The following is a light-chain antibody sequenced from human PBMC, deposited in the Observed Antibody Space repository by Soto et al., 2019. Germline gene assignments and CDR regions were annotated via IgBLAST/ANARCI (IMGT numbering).Light chain of an antibody. J-gene: IGKJ1*01. CDR1: QSVSRN. CDR3: QQYVSWTRT. CDR2: SAS. V-gene: IGKV3-15*01. Sequence: EIVMTQSPATLSVSPGERATLSCRASQSVSRNLAWYQQKPGQAPRLLIYSASTRATGVPARFSGSRSGTEFNLSISCRQSEQFAVYYCQQYVSWTRTFGLHTEVEI.